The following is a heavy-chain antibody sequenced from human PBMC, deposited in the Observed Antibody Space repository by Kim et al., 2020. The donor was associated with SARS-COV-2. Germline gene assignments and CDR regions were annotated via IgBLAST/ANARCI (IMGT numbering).Heavy chain of an antibody. CDR1: GFTFSNYA. Sequence: GGSLRLSCAASGFTFSNYAMTWARQAPGKGLEWVSVIYTDSSTYYPDSLKGRFTISRDNSKNTLYLQMNSLRAEDTAVYDCAKERRYDILTGYQSGPDV. D-gene: IGHD3-9*01. CDR3: AKERRYDILTGYQSGPDV. V-gene: IGHV3-23*03. J-gene: IGHJ6*01. CDR2: IYTDSST.